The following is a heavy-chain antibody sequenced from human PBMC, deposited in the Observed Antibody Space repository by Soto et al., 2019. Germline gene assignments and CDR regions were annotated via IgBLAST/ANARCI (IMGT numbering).Heavy chain of an antibody. D-gene: IGHD4-17*01. CDR1: GGSISSGGYY. CDR3: ARGRRTAVTIDY. Sequence: PSETLSLTCTVSGGSISSGGYYWSWIRQHPGKGLEWIGYIYHSGTTYYNPSLKSRVTISVDTSKNQFSLKLTSVTAADTAVYYCARGRRTAVTIDYWGQGTLVTVSS. V-gene: IGHV4-31*03. CDR2: IYHSGTT. J-gene: IGHJ4*02.